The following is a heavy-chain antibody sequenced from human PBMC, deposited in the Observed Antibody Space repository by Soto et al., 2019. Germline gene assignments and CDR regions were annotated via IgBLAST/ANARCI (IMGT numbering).Heavy chain of an antibody. V-gene: IGHV3-30-3*02. Sequence: QVHLVESGGGVVQPGRSLRLSCAASGFGFGGKTMYWVRQAPGRGLEWVALIAPDGSQIYYADSMKGRFTISRDNSKNTLYLQMDNLRAEDTSLYLCATDIHATWLLNSWGQGTLVTVSS. CDR2: IAPDGSQI. J-gene: IGHJ5*02. D-gene: IGHD2-2*02. CDR1: GFGFGGKT. CDR3: ATDIHATWLLNS.